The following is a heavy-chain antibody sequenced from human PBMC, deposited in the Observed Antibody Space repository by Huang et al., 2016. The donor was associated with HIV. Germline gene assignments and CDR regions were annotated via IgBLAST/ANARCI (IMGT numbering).Heavy chain of an antibody. CDR1: EYTLTELS. CDR3: ATGFDVFFDF. V-gene: IGHV1-24*01. Sequence: QVQLVQSRAEVKKPGASVKVSCKVSEYTLTELSIHWVRQPPGKGLEWMGGVDPEIGETIDAQKFQGRVTMTEDTSTETAVMELSGLRPEDTAVYYCATGFDVFFDFWGQGTLVTVSS. J-gene: IGHJ4*02. CDR2: VDPEIGET. D-gene: IGHD3-9*01.